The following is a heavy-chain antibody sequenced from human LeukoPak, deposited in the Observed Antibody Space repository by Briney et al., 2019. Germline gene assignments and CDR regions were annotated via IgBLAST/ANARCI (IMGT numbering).Heavy chain of an antibody. J-gene: IGHJ4*02. CDR3: ARDVYDFWSGYLLSVDY. CDR1: RFTFSSYS. D-gene: IGHD3-3*01. Sequence: GGSLRLSCAASRFTFSSYSMNWVRQAPGKGLEWVSSISSSSSYIYYADSVKGRFTISRDNAKNSLYLQMNSLRAEDTAVYYCARDVYDFWSGYLLSVDYWGQGTLVTVSS. V-gene: IGHV3-21*01. CDR2: ISSSSSYI.